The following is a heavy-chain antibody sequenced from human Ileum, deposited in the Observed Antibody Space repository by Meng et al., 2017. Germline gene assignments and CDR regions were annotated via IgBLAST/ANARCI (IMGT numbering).Heavy chain of an antibody. Sequence: QGQQQESGPGLVKPSQTRSFTCTVSGGSISSGGYYWGWIRQHPGKGLEWIGYIFYSGSTYYNSSLKSRINISVDTSKNQFSLKVSSVTAADTAVYYCARVRRGLGLRFDPWGQGTLVTVSS. CDR1: GGSISSGGYY. J-gene: IGHJ5*02. CDR3: ARVRRGLGLRFDP. CDR2: IFYSGST. D-gene: IGHD3/OR15-3a*01. V-gene: IGHV4-31*03.